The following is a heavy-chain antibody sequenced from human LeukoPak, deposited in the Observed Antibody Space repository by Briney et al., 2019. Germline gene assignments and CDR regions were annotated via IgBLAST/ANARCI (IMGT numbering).Heavy chain of an antibody. Sequence: SETLSLTCAVYGGSFSGYYWSWIRQPPGKGLDWIGEINHSGSTNYNPSLKSRVTVSVDTSKNQFSLKLSSVTAADTAVYYCAREGLRDSSTSSLVDPWGQGTLVTVSS. V-gene: IGHV4-34*01. D-gene: IGHD2-2*01. CDR2: INHSGST. CDR1: GGSFSGYY. CDR3: AREGLRDSSTSSLVDP. J-gene: IGHJ5*02.